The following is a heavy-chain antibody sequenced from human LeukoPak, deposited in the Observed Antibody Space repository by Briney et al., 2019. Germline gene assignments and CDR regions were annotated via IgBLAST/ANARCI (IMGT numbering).Heavy chain of an antibody. CDR1: GFTFSSYA. Sequence: GGSLRLSCAASGFTFSSYAMSWVRQAPGKGLEWVSAISGSGGSTYYADSVKGRFTISRDNSKNTLYLQMNSLRAEDTAVYHCAKWDGDYVYYYYGMDVWGQGTTVTVSS. CDR2: ISGSGGST. D-gene: IGHD4-17*01. J-gene: IGHJ6*02. CDR3: AKWDGDYVYYYYGMDV. V-gene: IGHV3-23*01.